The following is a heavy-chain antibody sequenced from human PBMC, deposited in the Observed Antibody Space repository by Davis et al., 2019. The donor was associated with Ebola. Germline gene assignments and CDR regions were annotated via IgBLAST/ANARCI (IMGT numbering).Heavy chain of an antibody. CDR3: ARVRGYSGYRYYYYGMDV. CDR2: INHSGST. D-gene: IGHD5-12*01. V-gene: IGHV4-34*01. J-gene: IGHJ6*02. CDR1: GFTFSDYY. Sequence: ESLKISCAASGFTFSDYYMSWIRQPPGKGLEWIGEINHSGSTNYNPSLKSRVTISVDTSKNQFSLKLSSVTAADTAVYYCARVRGYSGYRYYYYGMDVWGQGTTVTVSS.